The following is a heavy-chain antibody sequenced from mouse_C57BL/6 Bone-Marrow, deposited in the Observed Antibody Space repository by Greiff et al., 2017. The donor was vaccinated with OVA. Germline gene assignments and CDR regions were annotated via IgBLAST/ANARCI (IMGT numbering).Heavy chain of an antibody. V-gene: IGHV5-16*01. CDR3: ARVDGAWFAY. CDR1: GFTFSDYY. CDR2: INYDGSST. Sequence: VQLQESEGGLVQPGSSMKLSCTASGFTFSDYYMAWVRQVPEKGLEWVANINYDGSSTYYLDSLKSRFIISRDNAKNILYLQMSSLKSEDTATYYCARVDGAWFAYWGQGTLVTVSA. J-gene: IGHJ3*01.